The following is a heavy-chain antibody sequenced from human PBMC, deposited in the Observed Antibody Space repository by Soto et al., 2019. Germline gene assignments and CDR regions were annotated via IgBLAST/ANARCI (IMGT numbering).Heavy chain of an antibody. J-gene: IGHJ4*02. D-gene: IGHD3-3*01. CDR2: IYHRGST. Sequence: LSLTCAVSGGSISSSNWWSWVRQPPGKGLEWIGEIYHRGSTNYNPSLKSRVTISVDKSKNQFSLKLSSVTAADTAVYYCARMRRYYDFWGAPAPFDYWGQGTLVTVSS. V-gene: IGHV4-4*02. CDR3: ARMRRYYDFWGAPAPFDY. CDR1: GGSISSSNW.